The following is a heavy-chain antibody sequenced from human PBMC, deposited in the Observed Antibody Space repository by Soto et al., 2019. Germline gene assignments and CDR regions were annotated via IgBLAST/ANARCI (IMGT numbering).Heavy chain of an antibody. CDR1: GFTFSSYS. J-gene: IGHJ4*02. CDR2: ISSSSSSTI. Sequence: GGSLRLSCAASGFTFSSYSMNWVRQAPGKGLEWVSYISSSSSSTIYYADSVKGRFTISRDNAKNSLYLQMNSLRDEDTAVYYCASRLDTYYCDYWGQGTLVTVSA. D-gene: IGHD5-18*01. V-gene: IGHV3-48*02. CDR3: ASRLDTYYCDY.